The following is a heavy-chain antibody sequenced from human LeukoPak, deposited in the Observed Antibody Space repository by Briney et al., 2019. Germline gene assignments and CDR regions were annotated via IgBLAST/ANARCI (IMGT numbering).Heavy chain of an antibody. J-gene: IGHJ5*02. CDR3: ARHGESNSWYTWFDP. V-gene: IGHV4-39*01. CDR1: GDSISRSSYY. D-gene: IGHD6-13*01. CDR2: IYYSGST. Sequence: PSETLSLTCTVSGDSISRSSYYWGWIRQPPGKGLEWIGSIYYSGSTHYNPSLKSRVTISVDTSKNQFSLNLSSVTAADTAVYYCARHGESNSWYTWFDPWGQGTLVTVSS.